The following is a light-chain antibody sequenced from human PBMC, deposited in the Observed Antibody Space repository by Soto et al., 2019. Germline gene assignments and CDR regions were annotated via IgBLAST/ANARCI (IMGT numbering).Light chain of an antibody. Sequence: DIQMTQSPSTLSASVVDRVTITCRSSQSISSWLAWYQQKPGKAPKLLIYKASSLESGVPSRFSGSGSGTEFSLTISSLQPDDFATYYCQQYNSYETFGQGTRLEIK. J-gene: IGKJ5*01. CDR1: QSISSW. CDR2: KAS. CDR3: QQYNSYET. V-gene: IGKV1-5*03.